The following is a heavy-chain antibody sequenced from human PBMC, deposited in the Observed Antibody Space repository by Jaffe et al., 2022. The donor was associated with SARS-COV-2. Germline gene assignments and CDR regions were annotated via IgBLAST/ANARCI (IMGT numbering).Heavy chain of an antibody. J-gene: IGHJ6*02. Sequence: EVQLVESGGGLVQPGRSLRLSCAASGFTFDDYAMHWVRQAPGKGLEWVSGISWNSGSIGYADSVKGRFTISRDNAKNSLYLQMNSLRAEDTALYYCAKDINPREGGYYGMDVWGQGTTVTVSS. V-gene: IGHV3-9*01. CDR1: GFTFDDYA. CDR3: AKDINPREGGYYGMDV. CDR2: ISWNSGSI.